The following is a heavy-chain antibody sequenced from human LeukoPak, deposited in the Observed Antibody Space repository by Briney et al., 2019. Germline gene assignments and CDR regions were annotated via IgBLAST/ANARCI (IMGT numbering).Heavy chain of an antibody. Sequence: PSETLSLTCTVSGGSISSYYWSWIRQPPGKGLEWIGYIYYSGSTDYNPSLKSRVTISLDTSKNQFSLKLSSVTAADTAVYFCARGHSSSWYFFDYWGQGTLVTVSS. CDR2: IYYSGST. CDR3: ARGHSSSWYFFDY. J-gene: IGHJ4*02. V-gene: IGHV4-59*01. D-gene: IGHD6-13*01. CDR1: GGSISSYY.